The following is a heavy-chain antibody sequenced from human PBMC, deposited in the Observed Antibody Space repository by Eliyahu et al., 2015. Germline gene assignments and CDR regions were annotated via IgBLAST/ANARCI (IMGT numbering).Heavy chain of an antibody. CDR3: AHRDTVVNPKDAFDV. CDR2: IYWNGDQ. CDR1: GFSLTRSGAT. J-gene: IGHJ3*01. V-gene: IGHV2-5*01. Sequence: QITLKESGPTLVKPTQTLTLTCTFSGFSLTRSGATVGWIRQPPGKTLEWLGFIYWNGDQRYSRSLKNRLTITEDTSKNQVVLTLTNMDPVDTATYYCAHRDTVVNPKDAFDVWGQGTMVTVSS. D-gene: IGHD4-23*01.